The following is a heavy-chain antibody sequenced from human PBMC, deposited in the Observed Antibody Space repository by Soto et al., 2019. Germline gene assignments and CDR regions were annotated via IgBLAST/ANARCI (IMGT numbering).Heavy chain of an antibody. D-gene: IGHD3-16*02. CDR3: ASHEGELSSDVYYFDY. CDR1: GGSISSCGYY. CDR2: IYYSGST. J-gene: IGHJ4*02. V-gene: IGHV4-31*03. Sequence: TSETLSLTCTVSGGSISSCGYYWSWIRQHPGKGLEWIGYIYYSGSTYYNPSLKSRVTISVDTSKNQFSLKLSSVTAADTAVYYCASHEGELSSDVYYFDYWGQGTLVTVS.